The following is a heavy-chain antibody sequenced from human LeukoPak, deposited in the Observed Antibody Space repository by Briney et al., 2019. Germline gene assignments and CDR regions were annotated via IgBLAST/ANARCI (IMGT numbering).Heavy chain of an antibody. D-gene: IGHD4-17*01. J-gene: IGHJ4*02. CDR1: GGSISSYY. Sequence: SETLSLTCTVSGGSISSYYWSWIRQPAGKGLEWIGRIYTSGSTNYNPSLKSRVTMSVDMSKNQFSLKLSSVTAADTAVYYCAREGADGDYSDYWGQGTLVTVSS. V-gene: IGHV4-4*07. CDR3: AREGADGDYSDY. CDR2: IYTSGST.